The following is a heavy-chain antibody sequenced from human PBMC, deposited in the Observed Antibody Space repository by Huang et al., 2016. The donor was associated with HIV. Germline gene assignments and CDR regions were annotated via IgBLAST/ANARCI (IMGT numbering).Heavy chain of an antibody. V-gene: IGHV4-59*02. CDR2: IDHTGTT. D-gene: IGHD3-10*01. CDR3: ARAPSRAFGTVFDS. Sequence: QVQLQESGPGVVKPSETLSLTCSVSGGSVSKFYWSWIRQPPGKGLEWIGYIDHTGTTNCNPSRKSRATKSRDTSKNQFSLMLSSATAADTAVYYCARAPSRAFGTVFDSWGQGSLVIVSS. J-gene: IGHJ4*02. CDR1: GGSVSKFY.